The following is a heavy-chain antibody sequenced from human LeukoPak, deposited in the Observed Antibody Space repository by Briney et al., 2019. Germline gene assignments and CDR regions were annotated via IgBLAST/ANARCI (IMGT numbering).Heavy chain of an antibody. CDR1: GGTFSSYT. V-gene: IGHV1-69*01. CDR2: IIPIFGTA. J-gene: IGHJ6*03. Sequence: SVKVSCKASGGTFSSYTINWVRQAPGQGLEWMGGIIPIFGTANYAQKFQGRVTITADESTSTAYMELSSLRSEDTAVYYCARDRGSSPYYYYYMDVWGKGTTVTVSS. CDR3: ARDRGSSPYYYYYMDV. D-gene: IGHD6-6*01.